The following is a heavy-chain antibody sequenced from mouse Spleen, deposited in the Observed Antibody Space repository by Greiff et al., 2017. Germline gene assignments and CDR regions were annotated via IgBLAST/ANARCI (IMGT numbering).Heavy chain of an antibody. CDR2: IRNKANGYTT. Sequence: EVKLVESGGGLVQSGRSLRLSCATSGFTFTDYYMSWVRQPPGKALEWLGFIRNKANGYTTEYSASVKGRFTISRDNSQSILYLQMNALRAEDSATYYCARYIIGYDGAMDYWGQGTSVTVSS. D-gene: IGHD2-2*01. CDR1: GFTFTDYY. V-gene: IGHV7-3*01. J-gene: IGHJ4*01. CDR3: ARYIIGYDGAMDY.